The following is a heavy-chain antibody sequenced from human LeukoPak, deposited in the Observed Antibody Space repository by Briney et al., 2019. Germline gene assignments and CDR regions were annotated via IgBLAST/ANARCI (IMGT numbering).Heavy chain of an antibody. CDR1: GFTFSKYG. V-gene: IGHV3-30*03. J-gene: IGHJ4*02. CDR3: ARAMVRGRFDY. Sequence: PGGSLRLSCAASGFTFSKYGIHWVRQAPGKGLEWVGVISYDGSNKYYGDSVEGRFTLSRDNSKNTLYLQMNSLRAEDTAVYYCARAMVRGRFDYWGQGTLVTVSS. D-gene: IGHD3-10*01. CDR2: ISYDGSNK.